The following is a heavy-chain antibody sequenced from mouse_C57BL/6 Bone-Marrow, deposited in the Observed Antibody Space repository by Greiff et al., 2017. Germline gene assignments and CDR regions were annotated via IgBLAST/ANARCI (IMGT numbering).Heavy chain of an antibody. Sequence: EVKLQQSGPELVKPGASVKISCKASGYTFTDYYMNWVKQSHGKSLEWIGDINPNNGGTSYNQKFKGKATLTVDKSSSTAYMELRSLTSEDSAVYYCARSYYYGSSSFAYWGQGTLVTVSA. CDR1: GYTFTDYY. CDR3: ARSYYYGSSSFAY. D-gene: IGHD1-1*01. J-gene: IGHJ3*01. CDR2: INPNNGGT. V-gene: IGHV1-26*01.